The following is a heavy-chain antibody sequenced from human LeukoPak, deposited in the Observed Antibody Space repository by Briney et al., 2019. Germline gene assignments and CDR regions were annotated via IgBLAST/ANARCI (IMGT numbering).Heavy chain of an antibody. Sequence: GSSVKVSCKASGGAFSSYAISWVRQAPGQGLEWMGWINPNSGGTNYAQKFQGRVTMTRDTSISTAYVELSRLRSDDTAVYYCARVTHDSSGYWGQGTLVTVSS. V-gene: IGHV1-2*02. CDR3: ARVTHDSSGY. CDR2: INPNSGGT. CDR1: GGAFSSYA. D-gene: IGHD3-22*01. J-gene: IGHJ4*02.